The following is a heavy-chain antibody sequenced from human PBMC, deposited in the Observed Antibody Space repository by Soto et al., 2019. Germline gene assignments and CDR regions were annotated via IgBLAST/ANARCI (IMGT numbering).Heavy chain of an antibody. CDR3: ARVKGSKWLRYAFDI. CDR2: ISSSSSYI. Sequence: LRLSCAASGFTFSSYSMNWVRQAPGKGLEWVSSISSSSSYIYYADSVKGRFTISRDNAKNSLYLQMNSLRAEDTAVYYCARVKGSKWLRYAFDIWGQGTMGT. D-gene: IGHD5-12*01. CDR1: GFTFSSYS. J-gene: IGHJ3*02. V-gene: IGHV3-21*01.